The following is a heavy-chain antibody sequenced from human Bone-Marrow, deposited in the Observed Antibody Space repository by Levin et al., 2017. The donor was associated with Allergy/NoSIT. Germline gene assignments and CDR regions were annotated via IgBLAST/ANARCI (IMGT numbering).Heavy chain of an antibody. CDR3: ARVDGVDY. CDR1: GFSFSSSW. Sequence: GGSLRLSCVASGFSFSSSWMHWVRRVPGTGLLWVSRISSDGSETYYADSVKGRFTISRDNAENTLYLQMNSLRVEDTAEYYCARVDGVDYWGQGTLVTVSS. D-gene: IGHD4-17*01. V-gene: IGHV3-74*01. CDR2: ISSDGSET. J-gene: IGHJ4*02.